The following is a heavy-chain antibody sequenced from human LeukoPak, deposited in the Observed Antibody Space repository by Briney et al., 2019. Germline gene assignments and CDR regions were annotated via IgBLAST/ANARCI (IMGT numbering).Heavy chain of an antibody. V-gene: IGHV4-59*01. J-gene: IGHJ5*02. CDR2: IYYSGST. D-gene: IGHD4-17*01. Sequence: SETLSLTCTVSGGSISSYYWSWIRQPPGKGLEWIGYIYYSGSTNYNPSLKSRVTISVDTSKNQFSLKLSSVTAADTAVYYCARAFGYGDYVPRFDPWGQETLVTVSS. CDR1: GGSISSYY. CDR3: ARAFGYGDYVPRFDP.